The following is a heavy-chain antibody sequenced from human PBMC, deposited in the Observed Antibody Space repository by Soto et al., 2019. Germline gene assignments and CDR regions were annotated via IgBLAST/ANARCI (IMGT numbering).Heavy chain of an antibody. J-gene: IGHJ4*02. CDR1: GFTFSDYW. CDR3: SRDPLAFHISGH. D-gene: IGHD3-3*02. Sequence: EVQLVESGGGLVQPGGSLRLSCAASGFTFSDYWLSWVRQSPVKGLEWVANMSPDGRKRYYLDSLKGRFTISRDNAKNSLYLQMNRLSAEDTAVYFCSRDPLAFHISGHWGQGTLVTVSS. CDR2: MSPDGRKR. V-gene: IGHV3-7*01.